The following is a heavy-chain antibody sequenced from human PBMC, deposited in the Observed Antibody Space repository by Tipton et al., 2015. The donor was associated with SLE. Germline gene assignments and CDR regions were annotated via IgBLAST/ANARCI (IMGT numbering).Heavy chain of an antibody. CDR1: GGSIRSYY. CDR2: IYYSGST. D-gene: IGHD5-18*01. V-gene: IGHV4-59*01. CDR3: GRGRGSYGGYYYYYYIDV. Sequence: TLSLTCTVSGGSIRSYYWSWFRQPPGKGLEWIGYIYYSGSTNYNPSLKSRVTKSAATSKNQFSLKLSSVTEEDTAVYYCGRGRGSYGGYYYYYYIDVRGKGTTVTVSS. J-gene: IGHJ6*03.